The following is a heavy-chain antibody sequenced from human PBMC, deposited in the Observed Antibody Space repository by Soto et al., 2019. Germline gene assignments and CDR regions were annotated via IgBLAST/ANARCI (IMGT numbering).Heavy chain of an antibody. D-gene: IGHD2-2*01. CDR3: GRCTSPRCQLGSDY. CDR1: GFTFSSYA. Sequence: QVLLVDSGGGVVQPGRSLRLSCAASGFTFSSYAMNWVRQAPGKGLEWVALISHDGINKYYADSVRGRFTISRDSSTNSLYVQMNSLGAADTAVYYGGRCTSPRCQLGSDYGGQGTLVTVPS. J-gene: IGHJ4*02. V-gene: IGHV3-30-3*01. CDR2: ISHDGINK.